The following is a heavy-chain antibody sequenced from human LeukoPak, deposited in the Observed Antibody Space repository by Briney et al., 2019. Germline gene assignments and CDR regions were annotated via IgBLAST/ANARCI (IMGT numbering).Heavy chain of an antibody. CDR1: GFTFSSYG. CDR2: ISYDGSNK. D-gene: IGHD3-16*01. J-gene: IGHJ6*03. V-gene: IGHV3-30*18. Sequence: GRSLRLSCAASGFTFSSYGMHWVRQAPGKGLEWVAVISYDGSNKYYADSVKGRFTISRDNSKNTLYLQMNSLRAEDTAVYYCAKAHGGNYYMDVWGKGTTVTVSS. CDR3: AKAHGGNYYMDV.